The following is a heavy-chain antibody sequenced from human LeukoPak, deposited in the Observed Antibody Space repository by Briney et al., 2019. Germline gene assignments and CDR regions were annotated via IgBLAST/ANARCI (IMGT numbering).Heavy chain of an antibody. J-gene: IGHJ5*02. V-gene: IGHV3-23*01. CDR1: GFTFSNYA. CDR3: AQDSRFDP. CDR2: ISGSGTTT. Sequence: GGSLTLSCAASGFTFSNYAMSWVRPAPGKGLEWVSTISGSGTTTDYADSVKGRFTISRDHSENTLYLQMDSLRAEDTALYYCAQDSRFDPWGEGALVTVSS.